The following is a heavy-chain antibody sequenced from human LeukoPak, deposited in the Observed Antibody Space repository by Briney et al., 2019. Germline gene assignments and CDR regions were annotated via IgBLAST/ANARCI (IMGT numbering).Heavy chain of an antibody. D-gene: IGHD1-26*01. CDR2: IRGNGAGT. V-gene: IGHV3-23*01. CDR1: AFTFSSYA. Sequence: GGSLRLSCAASAFTFSSYAMSWVRQAPGKGLEWVSAIRGNGAGTYYADSVKGRFTISRDNSKNTLYLQMNSLRAEDTAVYYCAKVPNSGSYYYFDYWGQGALVTVSS. J-gene: IGHJ4*02. CDR3: AKVPNSGSYYYFDY.